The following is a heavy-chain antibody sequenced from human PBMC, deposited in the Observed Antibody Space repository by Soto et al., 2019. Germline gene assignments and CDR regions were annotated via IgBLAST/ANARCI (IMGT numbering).Heavy chain of an antibody. CDR2: INHSGST. V-gene: IGHV4-34*01. CDR3: ARGQINLIAAAAYYIDY. CDR1: GGSFSGYY. J-gene: IGHJ4*02. D-gene: IGHD6-13*01. Sequence: SETLSLTCAVYGGSFSGYYWSWIRQPPGKGLEWIGEINHSGSTNYNPSLKSRVTISVDTSKNQFSLKLSSVTAADTAVYYCARGQINLIAAAAYYIDYWGQGTLVTVSS.